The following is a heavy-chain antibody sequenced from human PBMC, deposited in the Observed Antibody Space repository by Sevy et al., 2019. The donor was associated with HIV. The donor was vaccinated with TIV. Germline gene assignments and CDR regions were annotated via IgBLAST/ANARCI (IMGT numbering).Heavy chain of an antibody. CDR1: GYSISSGYY. CDR3: ARDKNSSGWYGGFDY. V-gene: IGHV4-38-2*02. CDR2: IYHSGST. Sequence: SETLSLTCTVSGYSISSGYYWGWIRQPPGKGLEWIGSIYHSGSTYYNASLKSRVTISVDTSKNQFSLKLSSVTAADTAVYYCARDKNSSGWYGGFDYWGQGTLVTVSS. D-gene: IGHD6-19*01. J-gene: IGHJ4*02.